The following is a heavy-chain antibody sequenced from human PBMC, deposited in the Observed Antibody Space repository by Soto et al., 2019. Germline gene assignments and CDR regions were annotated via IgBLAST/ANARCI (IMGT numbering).Heavy chain of an antibody. CDR3: ARAQPTYSSSYFDY. D-gene: IGHD3-22*01. CDR1: GFTFSSYA. J-gene: IGHJ4*02. V-gene: IGHV3-23*01. Sequence: EVQLLESGGDLVQPGGSLRLSCAASGFTFSSYAMSWVRQAPGKGLEWVSTISGRGDDTYYTDSVKGRFTISRDNSKNTLNVHMNSLRAEDTAVYYWARAQPTYSSSYFDYWGQGTLVTVSS. CDR2: ISGRGDDT.